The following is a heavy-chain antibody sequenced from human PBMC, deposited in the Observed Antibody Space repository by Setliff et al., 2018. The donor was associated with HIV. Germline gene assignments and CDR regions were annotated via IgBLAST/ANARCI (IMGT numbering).Heavy chain of an antibody. CDR3: THRRRDGFIPY. D-gene: IGHD2-21*01. Sequence: GASVKVSCKAFGYTFTGYYMHWVRQAPGQGLEWMGWINPKSGATNYTQNFQGRVTITKDTSKNQVVLTMTNMDSVDTATYYCTHRRRDGFIPYWGQGTRVTVSS. J-gene: IGHJ4*02. CDR1: GYTFTGYY. V-gene: IGHV1-2*02. CDR2: INPKSGAT.